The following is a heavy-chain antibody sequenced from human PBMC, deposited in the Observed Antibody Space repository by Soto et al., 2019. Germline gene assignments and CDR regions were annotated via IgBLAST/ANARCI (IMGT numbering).Heavy chain of an antibody. CDR3: CTGEPRSGWNGYFDY. CDR2: IKQEGGEK. D-gene: IGHD6-25*01. J-gene: IGHJ4*02. CDR1: GFTFSNYC. Sequence: GGSLRLSCIASGFTFSNYCMTWVRQPPGKGLEWVANIKQEGGEKYYVDSVKGRFTISRDNAKNSLYLQMNSLRADDTAVYYFCTGEPRSGWNGYFDYWDPGTLVTVFS. V-gene: IGHV3-7*03.